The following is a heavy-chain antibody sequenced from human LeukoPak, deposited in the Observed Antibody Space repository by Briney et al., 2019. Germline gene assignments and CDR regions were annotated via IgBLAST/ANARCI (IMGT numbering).Heavy chain of an antibody. V-gene: IGHV3-20*04. J-gene: IGHJ6*03. Sequence: GGSLRLSCAASGFTFDDYGMSWVRQAPGKGLEWVSGINWNGGSTGYADSVKGRFTISRDNAKNSLYLQMNSLRAEDTALYYCARVPTWFGELLYSHYYYYMDVWGKGTTVTVSS. CDR1: GFTFDDYG. CDR3: ARVPTWFGELLYSHYYYYMDV. CDR2: INWNGGST. D-gene: IGHD3-10*01.